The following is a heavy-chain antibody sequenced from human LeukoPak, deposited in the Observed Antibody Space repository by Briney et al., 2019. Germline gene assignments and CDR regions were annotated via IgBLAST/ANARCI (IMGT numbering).Heavy chain of an antibody. CDR2: ISYDGSNK. V-gene: IGHV3-30-3*01. CDR3: ASQEQRLLDY. Sequence: GRSLRLSCAASGFTFSSCAMHWVRQAPGKGLEWVAVISYDGSNKYYADSVKGRLTISRDNSKNTLYLQMNSLRAEDTAVYYCASQEQRLLDYWGQGTLVTVSS. D-gene: IGHD6-25*01. CDR1: GFTFSSCA. J-gene: IGHJ4*02.